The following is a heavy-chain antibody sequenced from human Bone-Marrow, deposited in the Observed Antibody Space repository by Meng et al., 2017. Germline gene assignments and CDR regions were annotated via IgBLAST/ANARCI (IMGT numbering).Heavy chain of an antibody. D-gene: IGHD3-10*01. J-gene: IGHJ4*02. Sequence: QSGGAGGGLVQPGGSLRPSCAASGFSFSSYAMSWVRHAPGKGLEWVSALSGGGFTTYYADSVKGRFAISRHNSKNTLYLQMNSLRAEDTALYYCAKYSYGLGDYLDYWGQGALVTVSS. V-gene: IGHV3-23*04. CDR1: GFSFSSYA. CDR2: LSGGGFTT. CDR3: AKYSYGLGDYLDY.